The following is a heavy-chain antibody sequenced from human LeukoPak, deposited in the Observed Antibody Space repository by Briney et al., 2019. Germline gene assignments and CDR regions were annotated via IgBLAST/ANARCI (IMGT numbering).Heavy chain of an antibody. CDR1: GGSISSYY. CDR2: INYSGRT. V-gene: IGHV4-59*01. J-gene: IGHJ4*02. D-gene: IGHD3-10*01. Sequence: PSETLSLTCTVSGGSISSYYWSWIRQPPGKGLEWIGYINYSGRTNYNPSLESRVTISVDTSKNQFSLKLRSVTAADTAVYYCATVAVIRGVTYFDYWGQGTLVTVSS. CDR3: ATVAVIRGVTYFDY.